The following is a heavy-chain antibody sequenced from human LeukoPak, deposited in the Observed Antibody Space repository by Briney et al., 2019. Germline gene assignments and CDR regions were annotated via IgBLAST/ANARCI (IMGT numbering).Heavy chain of an antibody. D-gene: IGHD6-13*01. V-gene: IGHV4-34*01. Sequence: SETLSLTCAVYGGSFSGYYWSWIRQPPGKGLEWIGEINHSGGTNYNPSLKSRVTISVDTSKNQFSLKLSSVTAADTAVYYCARVRGIRGVDYWGQGTLVTVSS. CDR1: GGSFSGYY. CDR3: ARVRGIRGVDY. CDR2: INHSGGT. J-gene: IGHJ4*02.